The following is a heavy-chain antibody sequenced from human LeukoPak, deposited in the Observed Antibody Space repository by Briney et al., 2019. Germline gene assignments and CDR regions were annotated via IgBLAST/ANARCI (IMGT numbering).Heavy chain of an antibody. D-gene: IGHD6-13*01. J-gene: IGHJ6*03. V-gene: IGHV4-38-2*02. CDR2: IYHSGST. CDR1: GYSISSGYY. Sequence: SETLSLTCAVSGYSISSGYYWGWIRQPPGKGLEWVGSIYHSGSTYYNPSLKSRVTISVDTSKNQFSLKLSSVTAADTAVYYCAREVRYSSSAYYMDVWGKGTTVTVSS. CDR3: AREVRYSSSAYYMDV.